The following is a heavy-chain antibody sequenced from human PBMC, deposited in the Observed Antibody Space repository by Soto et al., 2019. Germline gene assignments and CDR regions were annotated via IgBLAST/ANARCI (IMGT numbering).Heavy chain of an antibody. D-gene: IGHD3-22*01. CDR1: GFTFSNYA. V-gene: IGHV3-23*01. CDR3: AKSRYSDSSDEFYDF. J-gene: IGHJ4*02. Sequence: EVQLLESGGGLVQPGGSLRLSCAASGFTFSNYAMSWVRQAPGKGLEWVSGIGGRATSAYYADSVKGRFAISRDNSYNTLFLQLNSLRAEDTAVYYCAKSRYSDSSDEFYDFWGQGTLVSVSS. CDR2: IGGRATSA.